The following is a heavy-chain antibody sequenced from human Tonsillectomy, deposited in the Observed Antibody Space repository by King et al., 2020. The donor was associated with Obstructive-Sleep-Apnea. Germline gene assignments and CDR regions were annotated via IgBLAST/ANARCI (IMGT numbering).Heavy chain of an antibody. CDR2: IYPGDSDT. J-gene: IGHJ6*02. V-gene: IGHV5-51*01. D-gene: IGHD5-12*01. CDR3: ARRGGYQSSGMDV. Sequence: VQLVESGAEVKKPGESLKISCKGSGYSFTSYWIGLVRQMPGKGLEWMGVIYPGDSDTRYRPSFQGQVTISADKSIRTAYLQWSSLKASDTAMYYCARRGGYQSSGMDVWGQGTTVTVSS. CDR1: GYSFTSYW.